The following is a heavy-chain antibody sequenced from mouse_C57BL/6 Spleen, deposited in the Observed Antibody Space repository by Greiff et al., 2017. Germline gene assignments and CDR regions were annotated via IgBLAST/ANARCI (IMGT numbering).Heavy chain of an antibody. Sequence: QVQLQQPGAELVKPGASVKMSCKASGYTFTSYWITWVKQRPGQGLEWLGDIYPGSGSTNYNEKFKSNATLTVDTSSSTAYMQLSSLTSEDTAVYYCARRLGPYYFDYWGQGTTLTVSS. CDR1: GYTFTSYW. D-gene: IGHD4-1*01. J-gene: IGHJ2*01. CDR2: IYPGSGST. CDR3: ARRLGPYYFDY. V-gene: IGHV1-55*01.